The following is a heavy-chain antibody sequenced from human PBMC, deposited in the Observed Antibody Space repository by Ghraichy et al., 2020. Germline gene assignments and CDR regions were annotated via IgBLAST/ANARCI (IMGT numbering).Heavy chain of an antibody. V-gene: IGHV1-2*06. D-gene: IGHD3-3*01. CDR1: GYTFTGYY. Sequence: ASVKVSCKASGYTFTGYYIHWVRQAPGHGLEWMGRINPNSGGTNYAQKFQGRVAMTRDTSISTAYMELSRLRSDDTAVDYCAKDWDFGSDAWGQGTLVTVSS. CDR2: INPNSGGT. CDR3: AKDWDFGSDA. J-gene: IGHJ5*02.